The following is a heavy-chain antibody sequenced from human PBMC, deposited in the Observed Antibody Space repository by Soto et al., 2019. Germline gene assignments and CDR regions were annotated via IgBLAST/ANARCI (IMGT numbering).Heavy chain of an antibody. CDR3: ASSVFYGSNNRHDAFHI. D-gene: IGHD4-17*01. Sequence: ASVKVSCKASGYTFTSYYMHWVRQAPGQGLEWMGIINPSGGSTSYAQKFQGRVTMTRDTSTSTVYMELSSLRSEDTAVYYCASSVFYGSNNRHDAFHIWGQATMVTVSS. CDR2: INPSGGST. V-gene: IGHV1-46*03. CDR1: GYTFTSYY. J-gene: IGHJ3*02.